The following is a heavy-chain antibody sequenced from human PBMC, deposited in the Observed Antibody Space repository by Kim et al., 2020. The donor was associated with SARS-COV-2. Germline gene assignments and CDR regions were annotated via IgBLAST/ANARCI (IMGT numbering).Heavy chain of an antibody. J-gene: IGHJ4*02. CDR2: IKTNTGNP. Sequence: ASVKVSCKASGYTFTNYPVNWVRQAPGQGLEWMGWIKTNTGNPTYAQGFTGRFVFSLDTSVSTAYLEISSLKAEDTAVYYCARRYSSGWYAIRMDDYWGQGTLVTVSS. V-gene: IGHV7-4-1*02. CDR1: GYTFTNYP. D-gene: IGHD6-19*01. CDR3: ARRYSSGWYAIRMDDY.